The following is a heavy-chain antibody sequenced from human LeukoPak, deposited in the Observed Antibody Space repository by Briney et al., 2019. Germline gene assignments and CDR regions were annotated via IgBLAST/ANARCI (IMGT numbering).Heavy chain of an antibody. J-gene: IGHJ2*01. Sequence: PGGSLILSCAGPGFTFDDYAMHWVRQAPGKGLEWVSGIYWNSGSIRYAASVKGRFTISRDNAKNSLYLQMNSLRAEDMALYYCAKTSTSYCAGDCLPGYFDLWGRGTLVTVSS. CDR1: GFTFDDYA. V-gene: IGHV3-9*03. CDR3: AKTSTSYCAGDCLPGYFDL. D-gene: IGHD2-21*02. CDR2: IYWNSGSI.